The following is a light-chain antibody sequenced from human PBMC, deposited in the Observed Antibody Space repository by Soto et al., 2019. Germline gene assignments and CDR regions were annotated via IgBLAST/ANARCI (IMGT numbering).Light chain of an antibody. J-gene: IGKJ1*01. CDR2: GAS. Sequence: EIVMTQSPATLSVSPAESATLSCRASQSISSSKLAWYQQNPGQAPRLLMYGASNRATGIPARFSGSGSGTEFTLTISSLQSEDFAVYYCQQYDYWPRTFGQGTEVDI. V-gene: IGKV3-15*01. CDR1: QSISSS. CDR3: QQYDYWPRT.